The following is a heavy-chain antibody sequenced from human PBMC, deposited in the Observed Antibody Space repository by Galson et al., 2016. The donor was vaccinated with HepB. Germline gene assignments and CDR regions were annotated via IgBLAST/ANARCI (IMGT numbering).Heavy chain of an antibody. J-gene: IGHJ6*03. D-gene: IGHD3-3*01. CDR3: ARDSRGGVVMLLDHYYMDV. Sequence: SVKVSCKASGYTFTYYSIHWVRQAPGQGLEWMGISNPRDASTTYAQKFQGRFTVASDTPTRTPYMELSSLSSEDTAVYYCARDSRGGVVMLLDHYYMDVWGEGTTVTVSS. CDR1: GYTFTYYS. V-gene: IGHV1-46*01. CDR2: SNPRDAST.